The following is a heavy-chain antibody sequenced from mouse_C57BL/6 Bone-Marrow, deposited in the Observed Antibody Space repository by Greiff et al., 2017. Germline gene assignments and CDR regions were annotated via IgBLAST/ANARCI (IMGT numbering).Heavy chain of an antibody. V-gene: IGHV3-8*01. CDR2: ISYSGST. D-gene: IGHD1-1*01. J-gene: IGHJ1*03. CDR1: GYSITSDY. CDR3: ARSSPPSYYGSSYWYFDV. Sequence: EVQLVESGPGLAKPSQTLSLTCSVTGYSITSDYWNWIRKFPGNKLEYMGYISYSGSTYYNPSLKSRISITRDTSKNQYYLQLNSVTTEDTATYYCARSSPPSYYGSSYWYFDVWGTGTTVTVSS.